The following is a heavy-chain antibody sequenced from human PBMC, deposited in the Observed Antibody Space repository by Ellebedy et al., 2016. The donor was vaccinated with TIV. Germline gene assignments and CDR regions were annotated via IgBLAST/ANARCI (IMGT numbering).Heavy chain of an antibody. J-gene: IGHJ6*02. CDR3: ARGAWATTVTDYYYYGMDV. D-gene: IGHD4-17*01. CDR2: INHSGST. CDR1: GGSFSGYY. Sequence: SETLSLTXAVYGGSFSGYYWSWIRQPPGKGLEWIGEINHSGSTNYNPSLKSRVTISVDTSKNQFSLKLSSVTAADTAVYYCARGAWATTVTDYYYYGMDVWGQGTTVTVSS. V-gene: IGHV4-34*01.